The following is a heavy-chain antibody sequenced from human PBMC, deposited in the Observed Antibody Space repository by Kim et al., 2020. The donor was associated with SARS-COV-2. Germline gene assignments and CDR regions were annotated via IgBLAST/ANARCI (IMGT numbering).Heavy chain of an antibody. Sequence: YADSVKGRFTISRDNSKNTPYLQMNSLRAEDTAVYYCAKIDSRALIFDYWGQGTLVTVSS. CDR3: AKIDSRALIFDY. D-gene: IGHD2-21*01. V-gene: IGHV3-23*01. J-gene: IGHJ4*02.